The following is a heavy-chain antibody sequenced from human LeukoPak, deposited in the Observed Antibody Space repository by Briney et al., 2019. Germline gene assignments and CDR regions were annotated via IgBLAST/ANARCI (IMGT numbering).Heavy chain of an antibody. J-gene: IGHJ6*02. V-gene: IGHV4-34*01. CDR2: INHSGST. Sequence: KTSETLSLTCAAYGGSFSGYYWSWIRQPPGKGLEWIGEINHSGSTNYNPSLKSRVTISVDTSKNQFSLKLSSVTAADTAVYYCARLGVVVVAATPTVYYYYGMDVWGQGTTVTVSS. CDR1: GGSFSGYY. CDR3: ARLGVVVVAATPTVYYYYGMDV. D-gene: IGHD2-15*01.